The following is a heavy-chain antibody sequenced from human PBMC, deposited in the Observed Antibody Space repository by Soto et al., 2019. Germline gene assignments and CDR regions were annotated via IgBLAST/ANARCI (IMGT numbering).Heavy chain of an antibody. CDR3: ARLGTMGVCDN. Sequence: EVQLLISGGGLVSPGGSLRLSCAASGVTFSSYAMSWVRQAPGKGLEWLAGITFRGDNTYYADSVKGRFSLSRDNSRNRLDLQMNNLKVEDTALYYCARLGTMGVCDNWCQGTLLTLSS. CDR1: GVTFSSYA. CDR2: ITFRGDNT. V-gene: IGHV3-23*01. D-gene: IGHD1-1*01. J-gene: IGHJ4*02.